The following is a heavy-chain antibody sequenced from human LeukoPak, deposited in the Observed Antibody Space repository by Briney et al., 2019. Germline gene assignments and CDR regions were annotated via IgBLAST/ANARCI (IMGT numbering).Heavy chain of an antibody. V-gene: IGHV4-59*08. J-gene: IGHJ4*02. CDR3: ASYSRSWGGHLVY. CDR1: GGSISSYY. CDR2: IYYSGST. D-gene: IGHD6-13*01. Sequence: KPSETLSLTCTVSGGSISSYYWSWIRQPPGKGLEWIGYIYYSGSTNYNPSLKSRVTISVDTSKNQFSLRLSSVTAADTAVYYCASYSRSWGGHLVYWGQGTLVTVSS.